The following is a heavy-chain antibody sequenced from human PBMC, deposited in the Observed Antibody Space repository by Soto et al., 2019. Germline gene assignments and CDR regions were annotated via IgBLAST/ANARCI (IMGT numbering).Heavy chain of an antibody. Sequence: EVQLVDSGGGLVQPGGSLRLSCAASGFTFSRNWTTWVRQAPEKGLEWVANVNQDGSDTRYADSVKGRFTISRDNANDSLYLQMNSLRGEDTAVYYCARSMGWRDAFDVWGQGTMVTVSS. CDR3: ARSMGWRDAFDV. CDR1: GFTFSRNW. J-gene: IGHJ3*01. CDR2: VNQDGSDT. D-gene: IGHD6-19*01. V-gene: IGHV3-7*01.